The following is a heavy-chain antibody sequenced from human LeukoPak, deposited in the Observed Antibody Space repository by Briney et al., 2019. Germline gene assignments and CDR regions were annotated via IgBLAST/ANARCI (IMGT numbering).Heavy chain of an antibody. CDR1: GGSISSYY. CDR2: FHYSGST. Sequence: PSETLSLTCTVSGGSISSYYWSWIRQPPGEGLEWIGYFHYSGSTNYNPSLKSRVTISVDTSKNQFSLKLSSVTAADTAVYYCAKDSTGYSSSWYDSWGQGTLVTVSS. D-gene: IGHD6-13*01. J-gene: IGHJ5*01. CDR3: AKDSTGYSSSWYDS. V-gene: IGHV4-59*01.